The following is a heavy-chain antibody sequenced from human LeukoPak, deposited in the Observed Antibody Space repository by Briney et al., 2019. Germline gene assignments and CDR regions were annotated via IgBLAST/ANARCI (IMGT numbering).Heavy chain of an antibody. CDR2: IYPGDSDT. D-gene: IGHD3-10*01. V-gene: IGHV5-51*01. CDR1: GYSFTSYW. Sequence: RGESLKISCKGSGYSFTSYWIGWVRQMPGKGLEWMGIIYPGDSDTRYSPSFQGQVTISADKSISTAYLQWSSLKASDTAMYYCARANWDDTMVRGVIQNAVAYYFDYWGQGTLVTVSS. CDR3: ARANWDDTMVRGVIQNAVAYYFDY. J-gene: IGHJ4*02.